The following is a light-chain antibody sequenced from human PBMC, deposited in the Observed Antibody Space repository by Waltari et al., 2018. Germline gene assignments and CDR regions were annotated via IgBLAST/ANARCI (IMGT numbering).Light chain of an antibody. Sequence: DIQMTQSPSSLSASVGDRVTITCRACQGISHYLAWYQQTPGKVPNLLIYAASTLQSGVPSRFSGSGSGTDVTLTISSLQPEDVATYYCQKYNSAPLTFGQGTRLEIK. CDR1: QGISHY. J-gene: IGKJ5*01. CDR2: AAS. V-gene: IGKV1-27*01. CDR3: QKYNSAPLT.